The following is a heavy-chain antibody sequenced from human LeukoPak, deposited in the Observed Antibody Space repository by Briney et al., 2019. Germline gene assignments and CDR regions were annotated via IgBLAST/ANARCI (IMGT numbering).Heavy chain of an antibody. CDR2: ISGSGGST. CDR3: AKNLWGVHAFDI. D-gene: IGHD3-10*01. J-gene: IGHJ3*02. CDR1: GFTFSSYA. Sequence: GGSLRLSCAASGFTFSSYAMSWVRQAPGKGLEWVSAISGSGGSTYYADSVKGRFTISRDNSKNTLYLQMNSLRAEDTAVHYCAKNLWGVHAFDIWGQGTMVAVSS. V-gene: IGHV3-23*01.